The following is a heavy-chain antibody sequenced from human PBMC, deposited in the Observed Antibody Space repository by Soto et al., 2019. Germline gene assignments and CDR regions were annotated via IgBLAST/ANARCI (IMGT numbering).Heavy chain of an antibody. Sequence: PSETLSLTCTVSGGSISSYYWSWIRQPPGKGLEWIGYIYYSGSTNYNPSLKSRVTISVDTSKNQFSLKLSSVTAADTAVYYCARAVLWFGDPWGPDAFDIWGQGTMVTVS. CDR1: GGSISSYY. D-gene: IGHD3-10*01. J-gene: IGHJ3*02. CDR3: ARAVLWFGDPWGPDAFDI. V-gene: IGHV4-59*01. CDR2: IYYSGST.